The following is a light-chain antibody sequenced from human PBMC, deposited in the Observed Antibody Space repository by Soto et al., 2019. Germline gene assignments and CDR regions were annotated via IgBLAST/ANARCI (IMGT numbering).Light chain of an antibody. Sequence: DIMMTQSPATLSVSPGESATLSCRASQSVSNNLAWYQHKPGQAPRLLIYYASTMATGIPARFSGSGSGTEFTLTLSSLQSEDFALYYCQQYNDWPPITFGQGTRLEIK. CDR1: QSVSNN. CDR2: YAS. CDR3: QQYNDWPPIT. V-gene: IGKV3-15*01. J-gene: IGKJ5*01.